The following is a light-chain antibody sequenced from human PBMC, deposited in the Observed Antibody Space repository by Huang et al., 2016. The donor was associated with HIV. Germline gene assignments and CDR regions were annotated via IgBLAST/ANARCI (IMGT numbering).Light chain of an antibody. CDR3: QQCYSTLYT. CDR1: QSISTY. J-gene: IGKJ2*01. CDR2: SVS. Sequence: DIQMTQSPSSLSASVGDRVTSSCRASQSISTYLNWYQQKPGKAPKVVIYSVSRLQSGVPSRFIGSGSGTDFTLTITNLQPEDFATYFCQQCYSTLYTFGQGTKLE. V-gene: IGKV1-39*01.